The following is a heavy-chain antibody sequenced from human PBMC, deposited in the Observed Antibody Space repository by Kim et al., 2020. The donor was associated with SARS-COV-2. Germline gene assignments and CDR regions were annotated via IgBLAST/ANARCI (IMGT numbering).Heavy chain of an antibody. D-gene: IGHD2-8*02. V-gene: IGHV3-33*01. CDR3: ARGGLEVRKRGRGFDY. CDR2: IWYDGSNK. Sequence: GGSLRLSCAASGFTFSSYGMHWVRQAPGKGLEWVAVIWYDGSNKYYADSVKGRFTISRDNSKNTLYLQMNSLRAEDTAVYYCARGGLEVRKRGRGFDYWGQGTLVTVSS. J-gene: IGHJ4*02. CDR1: GFTFSSYG.